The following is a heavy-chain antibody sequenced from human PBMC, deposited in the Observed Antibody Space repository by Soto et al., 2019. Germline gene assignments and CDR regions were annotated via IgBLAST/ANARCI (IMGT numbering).Heavy chain of an antibody. CDR3: ERDGVGVVPAARRFDH. V-gene: IGHV3-30*04. D-gene: IGHD2-2*01. Sequence: QVQLVESGGGVVQPGRSLRLSCAASGFTFSSYAMHWVRQAPGTGLEWVSAIWYDGSHQYYAESVKGRFTISRDNSKNTLYLQMNSLTSEDTAVYYCERDGVGVVPAARRFDHWGQGALVTVST. CDR1: GFTFSSYA. CDR2: IWYDGSHQ. J-gene: IGHJ5*02.